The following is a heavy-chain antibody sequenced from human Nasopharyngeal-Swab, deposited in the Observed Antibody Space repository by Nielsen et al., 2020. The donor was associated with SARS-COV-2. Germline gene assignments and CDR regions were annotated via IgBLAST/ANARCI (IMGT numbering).Heavy chain of an antibody. CDR1: GYTFTTYD. J-gene: IGHJ4*02. D-gene: IGHD3-10*01. Sequence: ASVKVSCKASGYTFTTYDITWVRQAPGQGLEWMGWSSPTNGNTNYALNFQGRVTMTADTSTNTAYMELRSLRHDDTAVYYCARDPGAATLDYWGQGSLVTVSS. V-gene: IGHV1-18*04. CDR2: SSPTNGNT. CDR3: ARDPGAATLDY.